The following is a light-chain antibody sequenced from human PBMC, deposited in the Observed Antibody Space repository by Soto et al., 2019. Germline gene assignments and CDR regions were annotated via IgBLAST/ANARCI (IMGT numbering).Light chain of an antibody. J-gene: IGKJ3*01. Sequence: DIQMTQSPSSVSASVGDRVTITCRASQGIDSWLAWYQQKPGKAPKLLIYAASNLQSGVPSRFSGSGSGIDFTLTISNLQPGDFATYYCQQTNRFPRTFGPGTKVDIK. V-gene: IGKV1-12*01. CDR3: QQTNRFPRT. CDR1: QGIDSW. CDR2: AAS.